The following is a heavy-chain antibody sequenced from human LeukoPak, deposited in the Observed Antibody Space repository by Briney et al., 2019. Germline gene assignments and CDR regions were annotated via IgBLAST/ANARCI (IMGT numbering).Heavy chain of an antibody. Sequence: PWGSLRLSCATSGFTFNNYNMNWVRQAPGKGLEWVSGIRTDSVTTYHADSVKGRFTIYRDNSKNTLYLQMNSLRAEDTAVYYCAKSGYNRFDYWGQGTLVTVYS. D-gene: IGHD5-24*01. V-gene: IGHV3-23*01. CDR2: IRTDSVTT. CDR1: GFTFNNYN. CDR3: AKSGYNRFDY. J-gene: IGHJ4*02.